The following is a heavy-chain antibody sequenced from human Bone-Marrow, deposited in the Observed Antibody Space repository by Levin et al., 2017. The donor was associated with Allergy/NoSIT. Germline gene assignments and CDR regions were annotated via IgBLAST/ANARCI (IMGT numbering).Heavy chain of an antibody. V-gene: IGHV2-5*02. Sequence: SGPTLVKPTQTLTLTCTFSGFSLSTRGVGVGWIRPPPGKALEWLALIYWDDDKRYSPSLKSRLTITKDTSKNQVVLTMTNMDPVDTATYYCANGIAAAGTDAFDIWGQGTMVTVSS. J-gene: IGHJ3*02. CDR2: IYWDDDK. D-gene: IGHD6-13*01. CDR3: ANGIAAAGTDAFDI. CDR1: GFSLSTRGVG.